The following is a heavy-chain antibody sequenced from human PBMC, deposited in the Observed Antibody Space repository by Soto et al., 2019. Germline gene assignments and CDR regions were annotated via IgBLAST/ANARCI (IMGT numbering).Heavy chain of an antibody. Sequence: VGSLRLSCACSVFTFGSYAMSCVRHSPGKWLEWISAISGSGDIPYYADSVKGRFTISRDNSQNTASLQMNSLRVEDTAVYYCVKDHPKGGIDILIGRHWGVGTLVTVSS. CDR2: ISGSGDIP. CDR3: VKDHPKGGIDILIGRH. D-gene: IGHD3-9*01. CDR1: VFTFGSYA. J-gene: IGHJ4*02. V-gene: IGHV3-23*01.